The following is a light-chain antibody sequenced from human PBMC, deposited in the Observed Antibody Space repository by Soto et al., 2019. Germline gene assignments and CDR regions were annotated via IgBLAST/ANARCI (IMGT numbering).Light chain of an antibody. J-gene: IGLJ1*01. CDR3: LLSYSGARGV. Sequence: QAVVTQEPSLTVSPGGIVTLTCGSSTGAVTSGHYPYWFQQKPGQAPRTLIYDTSNKHSWTPARFSGSLLGGKAALTLSGAQPEDEAEYYCLLSYSGARGVFGTGTKLTVL. CDR1: TGAVTSGHY. V-gene: IGLV7-46*01. CDR2: DTS.